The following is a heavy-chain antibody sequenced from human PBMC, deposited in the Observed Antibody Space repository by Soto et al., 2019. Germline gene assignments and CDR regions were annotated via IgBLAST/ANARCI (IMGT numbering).Heavy chain of an antibody. V-gene: IGHV4-59*01. J-gene: IGHJ4*02. Sequence: PSETLSLTGTRSGGSISGYYWSWIRQPPGKGLEWIVYVYYSGITKYNPSLESRVTISVDMSNNQFSLMLTSVTTPDTDVYYCAKYRSTDAEGYRLDFSGQGTLVPFCS. CDR2: VYYSGIT. CDR1: GGSISGYY. CDR3: AKYRSTDAEGYRLDF. D-gene: IGHD5-12*01.